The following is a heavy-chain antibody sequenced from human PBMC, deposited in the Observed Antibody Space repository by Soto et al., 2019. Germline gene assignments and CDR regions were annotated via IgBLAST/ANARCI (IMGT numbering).Heavy chain of an antibody. V-gene: IGHV1-2*04. Sequence: ASVKVSCKASGYTFTGYYMHWVRQAPGQGLEWMGWINPNSGGTNYAQKFQGWVTMTRDTPISTAYMELSRLRSDDTAVYYCARDGLYGDYYYYYYGMDVWGQGTTVTVSS. CDR1: GYTFTGYY. CDR2: INPNSGGT. D-gene: IGHD4-17*01. CDR3: ARDGLYGDYYYYYYGMDV. J-gene: IGHJ6*02.